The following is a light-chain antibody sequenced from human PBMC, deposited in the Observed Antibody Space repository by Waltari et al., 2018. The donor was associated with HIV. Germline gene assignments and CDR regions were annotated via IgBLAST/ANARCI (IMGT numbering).Light chain of an antibody. CDR2: DAS. Sequence: DIQMTQSPSSLPASIGDRVTITCQASQDITTYLNWYQQKPGKTPKLLIFDASNLQTGVPSRFSGDRSGTDFSLTIYSLQPEDFATYFCQQYDKLPFTFGPGTKVDV. V-gene: IGKV1-33*01. CDR1: QDITTY. J-gene: IGKJ3*01. CDR3: QQYDKLPFT.